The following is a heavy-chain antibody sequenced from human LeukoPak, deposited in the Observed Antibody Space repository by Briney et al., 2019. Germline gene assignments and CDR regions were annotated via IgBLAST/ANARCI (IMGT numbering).Heavy chain of an antibody. D-gene: IGHD3-9*01. Sequence: PGGSLRLSCAASGFTFSSYAMSWVRQAPGKGLEWVSGISGNGGRTSYADSVKGRFTISRDNSKSTLYLQMSSLRVDDTAVYYCAKEYYDILTGPLRAFDIWGQGTMVTVSS. CDR1: GFTFSSYA. CDR3: AKEYYDILTGPLRAFDI. V-gene: IGHV3-23*01. CDR2: ISGNGGRT. J-gene: IGHJ3*02.